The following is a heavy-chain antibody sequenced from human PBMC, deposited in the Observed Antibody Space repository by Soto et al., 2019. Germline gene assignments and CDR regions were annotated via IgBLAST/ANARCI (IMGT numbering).Heavy chain of an antibody. V-gene: IGHV4-39*01. D-gene: IGHD3-10*01. CDR1: GGSISSSTNY. J-gene: IGHJ5*02. CDR3: ARLGVTNWFDP. Sequence: QLQLQQSGPGLVKPSETLSLTCTASGGSISSSTNYWGWIRQPPGQALECIGQIYYTGNTYYNPSLKSRVTVSVDTSKNQFSLTLTSVTAADTAVYYCARLGVTNWFDPWGQGTLGTVSS. CDR2: IYYTGNT.